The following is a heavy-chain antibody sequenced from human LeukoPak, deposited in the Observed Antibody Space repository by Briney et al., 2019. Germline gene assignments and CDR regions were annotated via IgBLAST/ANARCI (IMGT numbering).Heavy chain of an antibody. CDR3: ARDVRYFDWLPFRDYFDY. D-gene: IGHD3-9*01. V-gene: IGHV3-23*01. CDR1: GFTFSSYA. Sequence: GGSLRLSCAASGFTFSSYAMSWVRQAPGKGLEWVSAISGSGGSTYYADSVKGRFTISRDNSKNTLYLQMNSLRAEDTAVYYCARDVRYFDWLPFRDYFDYWGQGTLVTVSS. CDR2: ISGSGGST. J-gene: IGHJ4*02.